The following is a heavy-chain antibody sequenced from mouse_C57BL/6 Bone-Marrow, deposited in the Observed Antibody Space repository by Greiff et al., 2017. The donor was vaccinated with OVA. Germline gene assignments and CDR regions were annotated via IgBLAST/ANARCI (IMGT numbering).Heavy chain of an antibody. J-gene: IGHJ2*02. CDR3: SRYGPYRCSFDY. Sequence: DVMLVESEGGLVQPGSSMKLSCTASGFTFSDYYMAWVRQVPEKGLEWVANINYDGSSTYYLDSLKGRFIISRDNAKNSLYLQMSSLKSEDSATSYCSRYGPYRCSFDYWGQGTSLTVSS. V-gene: IGHV5-16*01. CDR1: GFTFSDYY. D-gene: IGHD1-2*01. CDR2: INYDGSST.